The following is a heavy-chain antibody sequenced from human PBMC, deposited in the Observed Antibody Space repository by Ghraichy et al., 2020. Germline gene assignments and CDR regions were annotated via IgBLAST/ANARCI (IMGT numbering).Heavy chain of an antibody. CDR1: GFTFSSQA. Sequence: ETLSLTCAASGFTFSSQAMSWVRPAPGKALECVSVISGSGNATYYADSVKGRFTISRDNSKNTLYLQLKRLTVEDTAVYYCAKDLRWFGGVDGLDVWGQGTTVTVSS. CDR3: AKDLRWFGGVDGLDV. V-gene: IGHV3-23*01. CDR2: ISGSGNAT. D-gene: IGHD3-10*01. J-gene: IGHJ6*02.